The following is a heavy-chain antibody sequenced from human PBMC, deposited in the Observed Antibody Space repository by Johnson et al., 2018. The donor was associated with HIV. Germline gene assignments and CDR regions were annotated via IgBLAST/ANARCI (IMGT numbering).Heavy chain of an antibody. CDR3: AKSEGVYYNFWSGTTGAFDL. D-gene: IGHD3-3*01. CDR2: ISSGGNTI. V-gene: IGHV3-11*04. CDR1: GFTFSDYY. Sequence: QVQLVESGGGLVKPGGSLRLFCAASGFTFSDYYMNWIRQTPGKGLAWVSYISSGGNTIYYADSVKGRFTISRDNSKNTLYLQMNTLRAEDTAVYYCAKSEGVYYNFWSGTTGAFDLWGQGTMVTVSS. J-gene: IGHJ3*01.